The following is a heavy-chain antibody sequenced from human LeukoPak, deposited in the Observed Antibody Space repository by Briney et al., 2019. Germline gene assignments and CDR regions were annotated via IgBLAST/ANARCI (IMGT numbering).Heavy chain of an antibody. D-gene: IGHD3-22*01. CDR1: GDSISSGDYF. CDR3: ARVGKIGYYDSNGYIDY. J-gene: IGHJ4*02. Sequence: SQTLSLTCTVSGDSISSGDYFGSWIRRPPGEGLEWLGYIYYSGSSSYNPSLKSRVTISVDTSKNQFSLKLSSVTAADTAVYYCARVGKIGYYDSNGYIDYWGQGTLVTVSS. V-gene: IGHV4-30-4*08. CDR2: IYYSGSS.